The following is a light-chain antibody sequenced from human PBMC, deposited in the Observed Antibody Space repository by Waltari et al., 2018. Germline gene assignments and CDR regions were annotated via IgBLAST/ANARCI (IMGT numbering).Light chain of an antibody. J-gene: IGLJ2*01. CDR2: QDN. Sequence: SYALPQPPSVSVSPGQTASITCSGDKLGNNYVCWYQQKPGQSPVMVIYQDNKRPSGIPGRFAGSNSGSTATLTISGTQAVDEADYYCLAWDSNIVVFGGGTKLTVL. V-gene: IGLV3-1*01. CDR1: KLGNNY. CDR3: LAWDSNIVV.